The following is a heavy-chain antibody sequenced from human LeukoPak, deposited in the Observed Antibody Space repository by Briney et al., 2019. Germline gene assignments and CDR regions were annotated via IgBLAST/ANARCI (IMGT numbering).Heavy chain of an antibody. V-gene: IGHV1-46*01. CDR2: INPSGGST. CDR3: ARGYRIQLWLPPPGY. Sequence: ASVKVSRKASGYTFTSYYMHWVRQAPGQGLEWMGIINPSGGSTSYAQKFQGRVTMTRDTSTSTVYMELSSLRSEDTAVYYCARGYRIQLWLPPPGYLGQGTLVTVSS. D-gene: IGHD5-18*01. CDR1: GYTFTSYY. J-gene: IGHJ4*02.